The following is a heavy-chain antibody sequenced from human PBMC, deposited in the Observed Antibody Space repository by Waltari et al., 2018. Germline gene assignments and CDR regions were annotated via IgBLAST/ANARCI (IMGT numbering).Heavy chain of an antibody. CDR1: DDSISRGDYY. J-gene: IGHJ4*02. CDR2: VYYSGST. V-gene: IGHV4-39*01. D-gene: IGHD6-13*01. Sequence: QLQLQESGPGLLKPSGTLSLPCTVSDDSISRGDYYWGWIRQSPGKGPEWIGSVYYSGSTSYNTSLKRRVTISVDTSKKQFSLKLSSVTAADTAVYYCARSLHIFRAAAGMFDYWGQGTLVTVSS. CDR3: ARSLHIFRAAAGMFDY.